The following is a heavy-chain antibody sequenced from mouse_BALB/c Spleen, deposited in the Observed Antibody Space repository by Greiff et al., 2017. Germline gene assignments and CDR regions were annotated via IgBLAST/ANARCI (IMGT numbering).Heavy chain of an antibody. CDR3: ARDNYGNEGGFDY. CDR1: GFTFSSYA. D-gene: IGHD2-1*01. Sequence: EVMLVESGGGLVKPGGSLKLSCAASGFTFSSYAMSWVRQSPEKRLEWVAEISSGGSYTYYPDTVTGRFTISRDNAKNTLYLEMSSLRSEDTAMYYCARDNYGNEGGFDYGGQGTTLTVSS. V-gene: IGHV5-9-4*01. J-gene: IGHJ2*01. CDR2: ISSGGSYT.